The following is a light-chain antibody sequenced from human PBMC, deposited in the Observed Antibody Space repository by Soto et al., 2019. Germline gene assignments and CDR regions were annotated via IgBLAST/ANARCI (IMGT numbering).Light chain of an antibody. J-gene: IGKJ1*01. V-gene: IGKV1-16*02. Sequence: DIQMTQSPSSLSASVGDRVTITSRASQGISNYLACFQQKPAKTPKSLIYPASSLQSGVPSKFSGSGSGTDFTLTITSLQPQDFATYYFQQYNSYPRTFGQGTKVEIK. CDR3: QQYNSYPRT. CDR2: PAS. CDR1: QGISNY.